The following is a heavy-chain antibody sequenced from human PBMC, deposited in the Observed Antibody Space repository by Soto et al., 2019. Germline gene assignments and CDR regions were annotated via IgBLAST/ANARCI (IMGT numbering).Heavy chain of an antibody. J-gene: IGHJ4*02. CDR1: GFTFSSYG. CDR3: AKDDKGRIAVSGLDY. V-gene: IGHV3-30*18. CDR2: ISYDGRNK. Sequence: QVQLVESGGGVVQPGRSLRLSCAASGFTFSSYGMHWVRQAPGKGLEWVAVISYDGRNKYYADSVKGRFTISRDNSKNTLYLQMNSLRPDDTAVYYCAKDDKGRIAVSGLDYWGQGTLVTVSS. D-gene: IGHD6-19*01.